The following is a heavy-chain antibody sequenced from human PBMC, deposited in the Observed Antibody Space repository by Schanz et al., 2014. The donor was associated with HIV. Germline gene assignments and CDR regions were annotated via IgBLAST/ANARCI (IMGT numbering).Heavy chain of an antibody. CDR2: IYFSGNT. J-gene: IGHJ3*02. Sequence: QVQLQESGPGLVKPSETLSLTCTVSRGSVSGEAYFWSWIRQPPGKELEWIGRIYFSGNTYYNPSRKSGVTMSVETSQNQFSLNLSSRTDTNTAVYYCARGLWEPRAIDIWGQGTMVTVSS. V-gene: IGHV4-61*08. D-gene: IGHD1-26*01. CDR1: RGSVSGEAYF. CDR3: ARGLWEPRAIDI.